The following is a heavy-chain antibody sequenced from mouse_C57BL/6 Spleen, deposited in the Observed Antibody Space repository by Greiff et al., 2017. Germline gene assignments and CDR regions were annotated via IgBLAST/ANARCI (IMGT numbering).Heavy chain of an antibody. D-gene: IGHD1-1*01. CDR3: ARGYGSVYAMDY. CDR1: GYTFTSYW. V-gene: IGHV1-69*01. Sequence: QVQLKQPGAELVMPGASVKLSCKASGYTFTSYWMHWVKQRPGQGLEWIGEIDPSDSYTNYNQKFKGKSTLTVDKSSSTAYMQLSSLTSEDSAVYYCARGYGSVYAMDYWGQGTSVTVSS. CDR2: IDPSDSYT. J-gene: IGHJ4*01.